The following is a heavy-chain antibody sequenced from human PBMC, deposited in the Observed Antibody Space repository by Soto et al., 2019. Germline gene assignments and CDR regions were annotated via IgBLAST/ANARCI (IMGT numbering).Heavy chain of an antibody. Sequence: PSETLSLTCTVSGGSISSGGYYWSWIRQHPGRGLEWIGYIYYSGSTYYNPSLKSRVTISVDTSKNQFFLKLSSVTAADTAVYYCARDCPFVGKYGDYDFSYMDVWGKGTTVTVSS. CDR2: IYYSGST. CDR3: ARDCPFVGKYGDYDFSYMDV. CDR1: GGSISSGGYY. D-gene: IGHD4-17*01. V-gene: IGHV4-31*03. J-gene: IGHJ6*03.